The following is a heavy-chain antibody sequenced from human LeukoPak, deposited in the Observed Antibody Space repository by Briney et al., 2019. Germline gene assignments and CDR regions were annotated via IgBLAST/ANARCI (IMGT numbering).Heavy chain of an antibody. D-gene: IGHD4-17*01. CDR2: IYYSGST. V-gene: IGHV4-39*07. CDR1: VAPSAVVVTT. Sequence: SETLSSPALSLVAPSAVVVTTGAGSASPGKGLEWIGSIYYSGSTYYNPSLKSRVTISVDTSKNQFSLKLSSVTAADTAVYYCARDKYEDYGDYADDEYYYYYMDVWGKGTTVTVSS. CDR3: ARDKYEDYGDYADDEYYYYYMDV. J-gene: IGHJ6*03.